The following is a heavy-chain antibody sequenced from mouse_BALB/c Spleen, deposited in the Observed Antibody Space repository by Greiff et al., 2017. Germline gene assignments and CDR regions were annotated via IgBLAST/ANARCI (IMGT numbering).Heavy chain of an antibody. CDR3: AREGGYDGMGY. V-gene: IGHV1S29*02. J-gene: IGHJ4*01. CDR2: IYPYNGGT. CDR1: GYAFTDYN. Sequence: VQLKESGPELVKPGASVKISCKASGYAFTDYNMHWVKQSHGKSLEWIGYIYPYNGGTGYNQKFKSKATLTVDNFSSTAYMELRSLTSEDSAVYYCAREGGYDGMGYWGQGTSVTVSS. D-gene: IGHD2-14*01.